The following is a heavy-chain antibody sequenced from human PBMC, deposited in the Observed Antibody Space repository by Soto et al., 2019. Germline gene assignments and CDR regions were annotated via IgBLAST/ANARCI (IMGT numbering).Heavy chain of an antibody. D-gene: IGHD1-1*01. V-gene: IGHV1-69*12. Sequence: QVQLEQSGAEVKKPGSSVKVSCKASGGTFRKSAISWVRQAPGQGLEWMGGIMPIFRTPDYAQKFQGRVTITADESTSTAYMELSGLRSDDTAVYFCARDNDRPQLGGNYYYILDVWGHGTTVTVSS. J-gene: IGHJ6*02. CDR2: IMPIFRTP. CDR1: GGTFRKSA. CDR3: ARDNDRPQLGGNYYYILDV.